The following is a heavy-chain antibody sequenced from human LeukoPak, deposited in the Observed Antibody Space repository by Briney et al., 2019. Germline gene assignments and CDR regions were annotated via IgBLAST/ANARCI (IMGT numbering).Heavy chain of an antibody. CDR2: IYYSGST. CDR1: GGSISSGGYY. D-gene: IGHD3-10*01. J-gene: IGHJ4*02. V-gene: IGHV4-31*03. Sequence: SETLSLTCTVSGGSISSGGYYWSWIRQHPGKGLEWIGYIYYSGSTYYNPSLKSRVTISVDTSKNQFSLKLSSVTAADTAVYYCARDRNGTMVDYWGQGTLVTVSS. CDR3: ARDRNGTMVDY.